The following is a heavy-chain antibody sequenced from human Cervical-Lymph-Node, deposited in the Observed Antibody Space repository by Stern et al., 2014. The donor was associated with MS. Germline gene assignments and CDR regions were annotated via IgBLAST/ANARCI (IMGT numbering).Heavy chain of an antibody. CDR2: IEWNDEK. D-gene: IGHD2-15*01. CDR1: GFSLTTSGMR. CDR3: ARIQWSIIDY. J-gene: IGHJ4*02. Sequence: QVTLRESGPALVKPTQTLTLTCTFSGFSLTTSGMRLNWIRQPPGKALEWLARIEWNDEKFYNTSLKTRLTISRDTSHSQVFLTMTNMDPVDTATYYCARIQWSIIDYWGQGILVTVSS. V-gene: IGHV2-70*04.